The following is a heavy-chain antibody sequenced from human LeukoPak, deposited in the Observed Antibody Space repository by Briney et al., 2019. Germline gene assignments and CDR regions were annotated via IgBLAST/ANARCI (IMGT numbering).Heavy chain of an antibody. CDR2: INSDGSST. J-gene: IGHJ5*02. CDR3: ASSFLYSSGWYP. D-gene: IGHD6-19*01. CDR1: GFTFSSYW. Sequence: PGGSLRLSCAASGFTFSSYWMHWVRQAPGKGLVWVSRINSDGSSTSYADSVKGRFTISRDNAKNTLYLQMNSLRAEDTAVYYCASSFLYSSGWYPWGQGTLVTVSS. V-gene: IGHV3-74*01.